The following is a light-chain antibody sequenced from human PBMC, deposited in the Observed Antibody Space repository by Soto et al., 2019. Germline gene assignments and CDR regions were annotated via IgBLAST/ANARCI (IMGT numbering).Light chain of an antibody. CDR1: SSDVGTNNL. J-gene: IGLJ1*01. Sequence: QSVLTQPASVSGSPGQSITISCTGTSSDVGTNNLVSWYQHHPGKAPKLMIYEGNMRPSGVSNRFSGSKSGNTASLTISGLQAEDEADYYCCSFAGRTSNVFGTGTKLTVL. CDR2: EGN. V-gene: IGLV2-23*01. CDR3: CSFAGRTSNV.